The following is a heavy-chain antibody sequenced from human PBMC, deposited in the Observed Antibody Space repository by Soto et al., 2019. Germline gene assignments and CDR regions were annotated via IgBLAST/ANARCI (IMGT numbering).Heavy chain of an antibody. Sequence: QVQLQESGPGLVKPSETLSLTCTVSGGSISSYYWSWIRQPPGKGLEGIGYIYSRVSTNYNPSLKSRVTISVDTSNNQFSLKLSSGTAADTAVYYCARACLNADFDYWGQGTLVTVSS. CDR2: IYSRVST. CDR1: GGSISSYY. CDR3: ARACLNADFDY. V-gene: IGHV4-59*01. J-gene: IGHJ4*02.